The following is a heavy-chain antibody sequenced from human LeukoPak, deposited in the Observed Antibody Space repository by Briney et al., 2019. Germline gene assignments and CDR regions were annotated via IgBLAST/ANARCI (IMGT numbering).Heavy chain of an antibody. V-gene: IGHV1-69*01. Sequence: ASVKVSCKASGGTFSSYAISWVRQAPGQGLEWMGGIIPIFGTANYAQKFQGRVTITADESTSTAYMELSSLRSEDTAVYYCARAHDYGGPFDYWGQGTLVTVSS. CDR1: GGTFSSYA. CDR2: IIPIFGTA. D-gene: IGHD4-23*01. CDR3: ARAHDYGGPFDY. J-gene: IGHJ4*02.